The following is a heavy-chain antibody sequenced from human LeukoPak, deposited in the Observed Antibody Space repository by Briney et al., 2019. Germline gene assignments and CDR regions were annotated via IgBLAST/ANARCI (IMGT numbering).Heavy chain of an antibody. CDR3: ARVRMATIDY. J-gene: IGHJ4*02. V-gene: IGHV4-39*07. Sequence: PSETLSLTCTVSGGSISSSSYYWGWIRQPPGKGLEWIGSIYYSGSAYYNPSLKSRVTISVDTSKNQFSLKLSSVTAADTAVYYCARVRMATIDYWGQGTLVTVSS. D-gene: IGHD5-24*01. CDR2: IYYSGSA. CDR1: GGSISSSSYY.